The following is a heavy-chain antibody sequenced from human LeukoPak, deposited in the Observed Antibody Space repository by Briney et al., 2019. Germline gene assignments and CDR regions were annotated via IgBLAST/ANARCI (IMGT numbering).Heavy chain of an antibody. CDR1: GFTFSSYW. Sequence: TGGSLRLSCAASGFTFSSYWMSWVRQAAGKGLGWVANIKQDGSEKYYVDSVKGRFTISRDNAKNSLYLQMNSLRAEDTAVYYCARAGVPNYYYYYMDVWGKGTTVTVSS. J-gene: IGHJ6*03. CDR2: IKQDGSEK. D-gene: IGHD3-10*01. V-gene: IGHV3-7*01. CDR3: ARAGVPNYYYYYMDV.